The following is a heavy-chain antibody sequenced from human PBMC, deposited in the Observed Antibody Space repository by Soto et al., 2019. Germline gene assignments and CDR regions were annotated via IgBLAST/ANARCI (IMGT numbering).Heavy chain of an antibody. V-gene: IGHV4-34*02. D-gene: IGHD3-3*01. Sequence: QEQLQQWCAGLLKPSETLSLTCAVSGGSFTGYFWNWIRQTPGKGLAWIGEINQSESTTYNPSLKSRVTISVDRSKNQFSRGLNSVTAADTAVYYCARGNFWSGYDPSYYYYMEVWGKGPAVTVSS. CDR1: GGSFTGYF. J-gene: IGHJ6*03. CDR3: ARGNFWSGYDPSYYYYMEV. CDR2: INQSEST.